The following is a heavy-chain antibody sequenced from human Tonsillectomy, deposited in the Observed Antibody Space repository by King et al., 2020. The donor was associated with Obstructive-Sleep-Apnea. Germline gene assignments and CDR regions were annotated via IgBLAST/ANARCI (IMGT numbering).Heavy chain of an antibody. V-gene: IGHV3-9*01. J-gene: IGHJ5*02. CDR3: AKGGYSSSWS. Sequence: EVQLVESGGGLVQPGRSLRLSCAASGFTFDDHAMHWVRQAPGKGLEWVSCISWNGGSIDYADSVKGRFTISRDNAKNSLYLQMNSLRAEDSALYYCAKGGYSSSWSWGQGTLVTVSS. D-gene: IGHD6-13*01. CDR2: ISWNGGSI. CDR1: GFTFDDHA.